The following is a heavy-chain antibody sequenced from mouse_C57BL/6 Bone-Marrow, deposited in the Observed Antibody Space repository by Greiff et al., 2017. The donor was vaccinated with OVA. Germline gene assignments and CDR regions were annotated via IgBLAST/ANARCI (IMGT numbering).Heavy chain of an antibody. V-gene: IGHV1-63*01. CDR2: IYPGGGYT. D-gene: IGHD1-1*01. Sequence: QVQLQQSGAELVRPGTSVKMSCKASGYTFTNYWIGWAKQRPGHGLEWIGAIYPGGGYTNYNEKIKGKATLTADKPSSTAYMQFSSLTSGDSAIYYCARKVVATRYFDCWGQGTTLTVSS. CDR3: ARKVVATRYFDC. CDR1: GYTFTNYW. J-gene: IGHJ2*01.